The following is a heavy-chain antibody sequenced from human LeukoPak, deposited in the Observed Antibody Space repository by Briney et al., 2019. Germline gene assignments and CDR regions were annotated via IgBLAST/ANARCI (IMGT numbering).Heavy chain of an antibody. V-gene: IGHV4-59*01. Sequence: SETLSLTCTVSGGSISSYYWSWIRQPPGKGLEWIGYIYYSGSTNYNPSLKSRVTISVDTSKNQFSLKLSSVTAADTAVYYCARGVHSRVFDYWGQETLVTVSS. J-gene: IGHJ4*02. CDR3: ARGVHSRVFDY. CDR1: GGSISSYY. D-gene: IGHD3-10*01. CDR2: IYYSGST.